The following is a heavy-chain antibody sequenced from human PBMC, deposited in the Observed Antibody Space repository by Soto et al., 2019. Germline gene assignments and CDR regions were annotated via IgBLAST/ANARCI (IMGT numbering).Heavy chain of an antibody. CDR3: AKDAPYYDFWSGYPSLFY. D-gene: IGHD3-3*01. Sequence: GGSLRLSCAASGFTFSSYAMSWVRQAPGKGLEWVSAISGSGGSTYYADSVKGRFTISRDNSKNTLYLQMNSLRAEDTAVYYCAKDAPYYDFWSGYPSLFYWGQGTLVTVSS. CDR1: GFTFSSYA. CDR2: ISGSGGST. V-gene: IGHV3-23*01. J-gene: IGHJ4*02.